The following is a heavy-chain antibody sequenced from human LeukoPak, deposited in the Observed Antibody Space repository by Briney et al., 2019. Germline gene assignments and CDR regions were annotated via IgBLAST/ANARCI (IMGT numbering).Heavy chain of an antibody. D-gene: IGHD3-22*01. CDR1: GGSISSGGYY. V-gene: IGHV4-31*03. J-gene: IGHJ4*02. CDR2: IYHSGST. Sequence: SETLSLTCTVSGGSISSGGYYWSWIRQYPGKGLEWIVYIYHSGSTYYNPSLKSRVTISVDTSKNQLSLRLSSVTAADTAVYYCARLTTDLYYDSSGYLEYWGQGTLVTVSS. CDR3: ARLTTDLYYDSSGYLEY.